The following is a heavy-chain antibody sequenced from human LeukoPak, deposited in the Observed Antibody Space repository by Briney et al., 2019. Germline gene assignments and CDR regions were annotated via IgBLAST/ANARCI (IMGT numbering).Heavy chain of an antibody. CDR3: ARDPSLFGENWFDP. V-gene: IGHV4-4*07. D-gene: IGHD3-10*02. CDR2: IYTSGST. J-gene: IGHJ5*02. CDR1: GGSISSYY. Sequence: PSETLSLTCTVSGGSISSYYWSWIRQPAGKGLEWIGRIYTSGSTNYNPSLKSRVTMSVDTSKNQFSLKLSSVTAADTAVYYCARDPSLFGENWFDPWGQGTLVTVSS.